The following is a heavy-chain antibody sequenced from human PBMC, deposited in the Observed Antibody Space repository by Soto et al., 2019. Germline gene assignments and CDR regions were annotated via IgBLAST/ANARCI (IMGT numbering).Heavy chain of an antibody. CDR3: ARPYYGSGLTGNWFDP. J-gene: IGHJ5*02. Sequence: QVQLVQSGAEVKTPGSSVKVSCKASGGTFSSYAISWVRHAPGQGLEWMGGIIPIFGTANYAQKFQGRVTITADESTSPAYMELSSLRSEDTAVYYCARPYYGSGLTGNWFDPWGQGTLVTVSS. V-gene: IGHV1-69*01. CDR1: GGTFSSYA. D-gene: IGHD3-10*01. CDR2: IIPIFGTA.